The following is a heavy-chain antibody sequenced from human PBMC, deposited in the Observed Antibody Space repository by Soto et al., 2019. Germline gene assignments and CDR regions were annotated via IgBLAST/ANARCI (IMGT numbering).Heavy chain of an antibody. Sequence: PSETLSLTCAVYGGSCSGYYWSWIRQPPGKGLEWIGEINHSGSTNYNPSLKSRVTISVDTSKNQFSLKLSSVTAADTAVYYCARGWGRIAARRPDYYYGMDVWGQGTTVTVSS. CDR1: GGSCSGYY. V-gene: IGHV4-34*01. D-gene: IGHD6-6*01. J-gene: IGHJ6*02. CDR2: INHSGST. CDR3: ARGWGRIAARRPDYYYGMDV.